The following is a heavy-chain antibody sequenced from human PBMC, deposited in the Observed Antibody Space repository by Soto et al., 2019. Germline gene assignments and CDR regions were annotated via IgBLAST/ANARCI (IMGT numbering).Heavy chain of an antibody. J-gene: IGHJ6*02. CDR2: ISAHNGNT. CDR3: AKNGQPPYYYYGLDV. Sequence: ASVKVSCKASGYTFSNYGVSWVRRAPGHGLEWVGWISAHNGNTNYAQNFQGRVTMTTDTSTTTAYMELRSLTSDDTAVYYCAKNGQPPYYYYGLDVWGQGTKVTVSS. CDR1: GYTFSNYG. V-gene: IGHV1-18*01. D-gene: IGHD2-8*01.